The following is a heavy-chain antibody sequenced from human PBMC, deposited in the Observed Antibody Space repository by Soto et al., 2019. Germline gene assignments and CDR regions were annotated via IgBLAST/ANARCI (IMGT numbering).Heavy chain of an antibody. Sequence: VQLVESGGGVVQPGRSLRLSCAACGFTFSDYAMHWVRQAPGKGLEWVAVVSHDGRNTHYADSVKGRFTISKDSSKNTVSLEMTGRRAENRAVYSCAKGRRQWLVTSAFNYWGKGALVTVSS. V-gene: IGHV3-30*18. D-gene: IGHD6-19*01. J-gene: IGHJ4*02. CDR2: VSHDGRNT. CDR1: GFTFSDYA. CDR3: AKGRRQWLVTSAFNY.